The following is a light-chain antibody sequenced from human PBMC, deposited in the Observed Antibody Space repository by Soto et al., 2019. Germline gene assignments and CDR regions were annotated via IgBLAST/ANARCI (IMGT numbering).Light chain of an antibody. Sequence: DIVMTQSPLSLPVTPGEPASISCRSSHSLLHSNGYNYLDWYLQKPGQSPQLLIYLGSNRVSGVPDRFSGSGSGTDFTLKISRVEAEDVGVYYSMQALQAPYTFGQGTKLEIK. CDR3: MQALQAPYT. CDR1: HSLLHSNGYNY. J-gene: IGKJ2*01. CDR2: LGS. V-gene: IGKV2-28*01.